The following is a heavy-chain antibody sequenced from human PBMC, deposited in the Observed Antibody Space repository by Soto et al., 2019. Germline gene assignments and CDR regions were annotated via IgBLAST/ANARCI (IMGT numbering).Heavy chain of an antibody. V-gene: IGHV3-7*03. CDR1: GFTFSSYW. Sequence: PGGSLRLSCAASGFTFSSYWMSWVRQAPGKGLEWVANIKQDGSEKYYVDSVKGRFTISRDNAKNSLYLQMNSLRAEDTALYYCAKGSDSGYDSLSLDYWGQGTLVTVSS. D-gene: IGHD5-12*01. CDR2: IKQDGSEK. CDR3: AKGSDSGYDSLSLDY. J-gene: IGHJ4*02.